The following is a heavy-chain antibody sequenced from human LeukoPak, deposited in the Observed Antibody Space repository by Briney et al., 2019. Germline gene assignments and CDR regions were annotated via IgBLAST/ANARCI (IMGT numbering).Heavy chain of an antibody. CDR3: ARAPRGSGSYYNYYYYGMDV. CDR2: VDQSGTT. J-gene: IGHJ6*02. V-gene: IGHV4-34*01. D-gene: IGHD3-10*01. CDR1: GGSFSGNF. Sequence: SETLSLTCAVYGGSFSGNFWSWIRQPPGKGLEWIGEVDQSGTTNYNPSLKSRVTISADTSKNQFSLKVTSVTAADTAVYYCARAPRGSGSYYNYYYYGMDVWGRGTTVAVSS.